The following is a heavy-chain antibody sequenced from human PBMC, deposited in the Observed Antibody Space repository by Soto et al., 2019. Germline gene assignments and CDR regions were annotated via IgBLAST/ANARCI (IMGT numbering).Heavy chain of an antibody. D-gene: IGHD6-6*01. CDR3: AGGGSSYYYGMDV. Sequence: EVQLVESGGGLVKPGGSLRLSCAASGFTFSSYSMNWVRQAPGKGLEWVSSISSSSSYIYYADSVNGRFTISRDNAKNSLYLQMNSLRAEDTAVYYCAGGGSSYYYGMDVWGQGTTVTVSS. CDR2: ISSSSSYI. CDR1: GFTFSSYS. J-gene: IGHJ6*02. V-gene: IGHV3-21*01.